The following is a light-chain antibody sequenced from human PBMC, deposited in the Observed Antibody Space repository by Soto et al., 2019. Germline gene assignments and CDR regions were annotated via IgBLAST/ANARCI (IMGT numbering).Light chain of an antibody. CDR3: QQSYSTPGT. V-gene: IGKV3-15*01. CDR2: GAS. J-gene: IGKJ1*01. CDR1: QSVDTN. Sequence: EVVMTQSPATLSVSPGDRATLSCRASQSVDTNVAWYQQKPGQAPRLLVHGASTRATGVPARFTGIGSGTDFTLTISGLQSDDFAVYYCQQSYSTPGTFGQGTKVEIK.